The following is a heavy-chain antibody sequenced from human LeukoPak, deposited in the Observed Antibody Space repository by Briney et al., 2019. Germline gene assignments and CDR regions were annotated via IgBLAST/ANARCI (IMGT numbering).Heavy chain of an antibody. Sequence: SETLSLTCTVSGGSISSYYWSWIRQPPGKGLEWIGYIYYSGSTNYNPSLKSRVTISVDTSKNQFSLKLSSVTAVDTAVYYCARVEYAYYGMDVWGQGTTVTVSS. V-gene: IGHV4-59*01. D-gene: IGHD2/OR15-2a*01. J-gene: IGHJ6*02. CDR1: GGSISSYY. CDR3: ARVEYAYYGMDV. CDR2: IYYSGST.